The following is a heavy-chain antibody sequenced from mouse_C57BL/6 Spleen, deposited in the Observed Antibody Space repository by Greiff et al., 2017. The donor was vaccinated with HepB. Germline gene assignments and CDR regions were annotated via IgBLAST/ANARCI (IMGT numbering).Heavy chain of an antibody. CDR3: ARGGSTTLVEDY. CDR2: IYPRSGNT. CDR1: GYTFTSYG. J-gene: IGHJ2*01. D-gene: IGHD1-1*01. Sequence: QVQLQQSGAELARPGASVKLSCKASGYTFTSYGISWVKQRTGQGLEWIGEIYPRSGNTYYNEKFKGKATLTADKSSSTAYMELRSLTSEDAAVYFGARGGSTTLVEDYWGQGTTLTVSS. V-gene: IGHV1-81*01.